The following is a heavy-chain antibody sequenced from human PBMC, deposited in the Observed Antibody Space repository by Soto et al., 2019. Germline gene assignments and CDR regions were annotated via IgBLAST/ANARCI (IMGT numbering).Heavy chain of an antibody. CDR1: GFTFRDYY. D-gene: IGHD3-16*01. Sequence: SRRLSCAASGFTFRDYYMSWIRQAPGNGLEWVSYTXSSGTXIYYADSVTGXXTISRDNXXNPPYLQMNSLRAEDTAVYYCAREARVWDHMDVWGKGTTVTAP. CDR2: TXSSGTXI. V-gene: IGHV3-11*01. CDR3: AREARVWDHMDV. J-gene: IGHJ6*03.